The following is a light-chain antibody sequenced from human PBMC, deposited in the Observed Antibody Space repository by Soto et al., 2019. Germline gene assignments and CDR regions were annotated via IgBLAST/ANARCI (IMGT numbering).Light chain of an antibody. J-gene: IGKJ1*01. CDR2: KAS. CDR3: QQNLGVHT. Sequence: IQMTQSPSSLSASVGDRVTITCRASQSISTWLAWYQQKPGKAPKLIMYKASTLENGVPSRFSGSGSGTEFTLTISSLEPEDSAVYYCQQNLGVHTFGQGTKVDIK. CDR1: QSISTW. V-gene: IGKV1-5*03.